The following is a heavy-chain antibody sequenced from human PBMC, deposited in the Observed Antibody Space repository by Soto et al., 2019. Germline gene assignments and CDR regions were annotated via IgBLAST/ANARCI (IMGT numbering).Heavy chain of an antibody. V-gene: IGHV1-8*01. D-gene: IGHD2-15*01. Sequence: QVQLVQSGAEVKKPGASVKVSCKASGYTFTSYDINWVRQATGQGLEWMGWMNPNSGNTGYAQKFQGRVTMTRNTSISPAYMELGSLRAENTAVYYCAREYCSGGSCYGSGWFDPWGQGTLVTVSS. CDR3: AREYCSGGSCYGSGWFDP. CDR2: MNPNSGNT. J-gene: IGHJ5*02. CDR1: GYTFTSYD.